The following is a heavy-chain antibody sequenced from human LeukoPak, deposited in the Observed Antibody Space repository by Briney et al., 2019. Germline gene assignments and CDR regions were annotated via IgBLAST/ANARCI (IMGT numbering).Heavy chain of an antibody. D-gene: IGHD2-21*02. CDR2: IWYDGSDK. V-gene: IGHV3-33*01. Sequence: PGKSLRLSCAASGFSFSSYGMHWVRQGPGKGLEWVAVIWYDGSDKYYADSVKGRFTISRDNSKNTLYLQMNSVRAEDTAVYYCARKTGGYGSFDYWGQGTLVTVSS. J-gene: IGHJ4*02. CDR1: GFSFSSYG. CDR3: ARKTGGYGSFDY.